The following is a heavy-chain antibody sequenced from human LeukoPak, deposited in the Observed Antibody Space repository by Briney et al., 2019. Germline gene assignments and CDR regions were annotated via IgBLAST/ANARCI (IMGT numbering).Heavy chain of an antibody. CDR1: GGSISSGGYY. CDR3: ARDVLGITGITRSPFFDY. J-gene: IGHJ4*02. CDR2: IYHSGST. V-gene: IGHV4-30-2*01. Sequence: SETLSLTCTVSGGSISSGGYYWSWIRQPPGKGLEWIGYIYHSGSTYYNPSLKSRVTISVDRSKNQFSLKLSSVTAADTAVYYCARDVLGITGITRSPFFDYWGQGTLVTVSS. D-gene: IGHD1-20*01.